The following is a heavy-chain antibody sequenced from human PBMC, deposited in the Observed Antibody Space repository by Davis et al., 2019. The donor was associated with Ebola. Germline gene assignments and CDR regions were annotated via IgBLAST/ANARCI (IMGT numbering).Heavy chain of an antibody. J-gene: IGHJ4*02. CDR3: ARGGLWRYDSSGYYSY. D-gene: IGHD3-22*01. V-gene: IGHV4-34*01. CDR1: GGSFSGYY. Sequence: SETLSLTCAVYGGSFSGYYWSWIRQPPGKGLEWIGEINQSGSTNYNPSLKSRVTISVDTSKNQFSLKLSSVTAADTAVYYCARGGLWRYDSSGYYSYWGQGTLVTVSS. CDR2: INQSGST.